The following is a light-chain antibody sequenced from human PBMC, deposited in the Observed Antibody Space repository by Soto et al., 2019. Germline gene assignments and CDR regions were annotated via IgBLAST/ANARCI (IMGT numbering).Light chain of an antibody. CDR1: QSISSW. Sequence: DIQMTQSPSTLSASVGDRVTITCRASQSISSWLAWYQQKPGKAPKLLIYKASSLESGVPSRFSDSGSGTKFTLTISSLQTDDFATYYCQQYNSYSSWTFGQGTKVEIK. CDR2: KAS. J-gene: IGKJ1*01. CDR3: QQYNSYSSWT. V-gene: IGKV1-5*03.